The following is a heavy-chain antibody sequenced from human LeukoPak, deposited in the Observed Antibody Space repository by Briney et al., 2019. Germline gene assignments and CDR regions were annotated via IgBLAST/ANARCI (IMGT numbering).Heavy chain of an antibody. J-gene: IGHJ4*02. CDR3: ARDKSSGWYFDY. Sequence: GGSLRLSCAVSGFTVSSNYMSWVRQAPGKGLEWVSVIYSGGSTYYADSVKGRFTISRDNSKNTLYLQMNSLRAEDTAVYYCARDKSSGWYFDYWGQGTLVTVSS. CDR1: GFTVSSNY. CDR2: IYSGGST. V-gene: IGHV3-53*01. D-gene: IGHD6-19*01.